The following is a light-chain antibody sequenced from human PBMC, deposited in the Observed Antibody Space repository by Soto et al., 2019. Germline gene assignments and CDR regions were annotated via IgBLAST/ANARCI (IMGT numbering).Light chain of an antibody. Sequence: ELVLTQSPVTLSLPPGERATLSCRASQSVSGRFLTWCQQKGGQAPRLLIYGASTRADGIPGRFSGGRSGTDFTLTISRLEPEDFAVDYCQQYGGATATFGPGTQVEI. CDR2: GAS. CDR1: QSVSGRF. J-gene: IGKJ3*01. CDR3: QQYGGATAT. V-gene: IGKV3-20*01.